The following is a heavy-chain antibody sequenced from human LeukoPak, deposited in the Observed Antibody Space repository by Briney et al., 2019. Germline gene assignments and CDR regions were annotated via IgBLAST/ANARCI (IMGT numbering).Heavy chain of an antibody. V-gene: IGHV1-3*01. Sequence: ASVKVSCKASGYTFTAYAIHWLRQAPGQRPEWMGWIDAANGNTRYSQKFQGRFSITRDTSANIAYMEVSSLRSEDTAVYYCAKGYSTGWSGSGIWFDPWGQGTPITVSS. CDR3: AKGYSTGWSGSGIWFDP. J-gene: IGHJ5*02. CDR2: IDAANGNT. CDR1: GYTFTAYA. D-gene: IGHD6-19*01.